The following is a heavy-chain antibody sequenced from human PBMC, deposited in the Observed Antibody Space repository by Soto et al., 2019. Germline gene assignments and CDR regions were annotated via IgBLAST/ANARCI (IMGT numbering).Heavy chain of an antibody. J-gene: IGHJ4*02. Sequence: QVQLVESGGGVVQPGRSLRLSCAASGFTFSSYGLHWVRQAPGKGLEWVAVIWYDGSNKYYADSVKGRFTISRDNSKNTWYLQMRSLRADDTSVYYCARYCGTTIFGCDSWGQGSLFTVSS. CDR2: IWYDGSNK. D-gene: IGHD3-3*01. V-gene: IGHV3-33*01. CDR1: GFTFSSYG. CDR3: ARYCGTTIFGCDS.